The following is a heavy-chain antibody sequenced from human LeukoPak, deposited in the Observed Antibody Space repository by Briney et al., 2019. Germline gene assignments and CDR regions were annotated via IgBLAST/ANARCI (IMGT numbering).Heavy chain of an antibody. CDR3: ARDLGRTTLMISVPYYYYYGMDV. V-gene: IGHV3-30-3*01. D-gene: IGHD1-14*01. CDR2: ISYDGNNK. J-gene: IGHJ6*02. Sequence: PGRSLRLSCAASGFTFSSYAMHWVRQAPGKGLKWVAVISYDGNNKYYADSVKGRFTISRDNSKNTLYLQMNSLRTEDTATYSCARDLGRTTLMISVPYYYYYGMDVWGQGTTVTVSS. CDR1: GFTFSSYA.